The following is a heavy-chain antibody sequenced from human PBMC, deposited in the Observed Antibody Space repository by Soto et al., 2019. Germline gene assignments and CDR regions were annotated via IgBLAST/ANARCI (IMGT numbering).Heavy chain of an antibody. CDR2: IYYSGST. V-gene: IGHV4-59*01. D-gene: IGHD3-10*01. CDR1: GGSISSYY. Sequence: SETLSLTCTVSGGSISSYYWSWIRQPPGKGLECIGYIYYSGSTNYNPSLKSRVTISLDTSKNHFSLKLSSVTPADTAVYYCARLGGYYYKDVWGKGTTVTVSS. J-gene: IGHJ6*03. CDR3: ARLGGYYYKDV.